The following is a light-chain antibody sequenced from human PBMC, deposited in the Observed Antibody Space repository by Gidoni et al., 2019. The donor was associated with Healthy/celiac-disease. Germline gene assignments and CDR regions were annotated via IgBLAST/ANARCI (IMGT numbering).Light chain of an antibody. J-gene: IGKJ4*01. V-gene: IGKV3-11*01. CDR2: DAS. Sequence: EIVLTKSPATPSLSPGERATLSCRASQSVSSYLAWYQQKPGQAPRLLIYDASNRATGIPARFSGSGSGTDFTLTISSLEPEDFAVYYCQQRSNWPLTFGGGTKVEIK. CDR3: QQRSNWPLT. CDR1: QSVSSY.